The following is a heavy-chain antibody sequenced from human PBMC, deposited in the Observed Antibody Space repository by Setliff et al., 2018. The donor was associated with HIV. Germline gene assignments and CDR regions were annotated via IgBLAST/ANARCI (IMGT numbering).Heavy chain of an antibody. Sequence: SETLSLTCTVSGGSISSGGYYWSWIRQHPGKGLEWIGYIYYSGSTYYNPSLKSRLTISIDTSQNHFSLKLTSVTAADTALYFCSRGTYYKGLDPWGQGTLVTVSS. CDR2: IYYSGST. J-gene: IGHJ5*02. CDR1: GGSISSGGYY. V-gene: IGHV4-31*03. CDR3: SRGTYYKGLDP. D-gene: IGHD3-10*01.